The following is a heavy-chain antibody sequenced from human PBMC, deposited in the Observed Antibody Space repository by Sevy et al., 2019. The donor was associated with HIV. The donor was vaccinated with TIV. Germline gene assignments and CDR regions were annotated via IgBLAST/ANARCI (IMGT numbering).Heavy chain of an antibody. J-gene: IGHJ6*02. D-gene: IGHD2-2*01. CDR1: GFTVSSYW. Sequence: GGSLRLSCAASGFTVSSYWMSWVRQAPGKGLEWVANIKQDGSEKYYVDSVKGRFTISRDNAKNSLYLQMNSLRAEDTAVYYCARAVGIVVVPAATTTYYYYGMDVWGQGTTVTVSS. CDR3: ARAVGIVVVPAATTTYYYYGMDV. V-gene: IGHV3-7*03. CDR2: IKQDGSEK.